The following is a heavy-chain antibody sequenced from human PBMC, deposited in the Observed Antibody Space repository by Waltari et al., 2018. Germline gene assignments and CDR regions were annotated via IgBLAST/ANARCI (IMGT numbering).Heavy chain of an antibody. CDR3: ARVDFNSYGRLFDY. J-gene: IGHJ4*02. V-gene: IGHV4-34*01. CDR1: GGSFSGYY. CDR2: INHSGST. Sequence: QVQLQQWGAGLLKPSETLSLTCAVYGGSFSGYYGRWIRQPPGKGLEWIGEINHSGSTNYNPSLKSRVTISVDTSKNQFSLKLSSVTAADTAVYYCARVDFNSYGRLFDYWGQGTLVTVSS. D-gene: IGHD5-18*01.